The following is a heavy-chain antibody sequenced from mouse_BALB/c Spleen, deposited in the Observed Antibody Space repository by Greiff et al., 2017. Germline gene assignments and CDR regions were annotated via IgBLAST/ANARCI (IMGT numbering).Heavy chain of an antibody. CDR2: IDPANGNT. J-gene: IGHJ4*01. CDR1: GFNIKDTY. V-gene: IGHV14-3*02. Sequence: VQLQQSGAELVKPGASVKLSCTASGFNIKDTYMHWVKQRPEQGLAWIGRIDPANGNTKYDPKFQGKATIPADTSSNTAYLQLSSLTSEDTAVYYCARSGWDYDEGSSMDDWGQGTSVTVSS. CDR3: ARSGWDYDEGSSMDD. D-gene: IGHD2-4*01.